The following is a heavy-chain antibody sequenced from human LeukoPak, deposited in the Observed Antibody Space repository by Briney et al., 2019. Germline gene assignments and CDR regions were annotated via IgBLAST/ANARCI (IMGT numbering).Heavy chain of an antibody. J-gene: IGHJ5*02. CDR1: GDSVSSNSAA. CDR2: TYYKSKWYY. Sequence: SQTLSLTCAISGDSVSSNSAAWNWIRQSPSRGLERLGRTYYKSKWYYDYAISVKSRITINPDISKNQFSLQLNSVTPEDTAVYYCTRGEIFDPWGQGTLVTVSS. CDR3: TRGEIFDP. V-gene: IGHV6-1*01.